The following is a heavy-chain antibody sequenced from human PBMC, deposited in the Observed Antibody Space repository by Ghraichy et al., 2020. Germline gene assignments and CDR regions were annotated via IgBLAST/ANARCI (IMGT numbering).Heavy chain of an antibody. J-gene: IGHJ4*02. Sequence: SETLSLTCIVSGGSISSSRYYWGWIRQPPGKGLEWIGSIYYSGSTYYNPSLKSRVTISVDTSKNQFSLKLSSVTAADTALYYCARREVRGVIINDYWGQGTLVTVSS. CDR2: IYYSGST. V-gene: IGHV4-39*01. D-gene: IGHD3-10*01. CDR1: GGSISSSRYY. CDR3: ARREVRGVIINDY.